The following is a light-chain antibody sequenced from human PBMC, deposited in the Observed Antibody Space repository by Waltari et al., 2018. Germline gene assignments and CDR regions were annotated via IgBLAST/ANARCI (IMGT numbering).Light chain of an antibody. CDR3: AAWDDSLSGRV. J-gene: IGLJ3*02. CDR1: RSNIGSNY. CDR2: RNN. V-gene: IGLV1-47*01. Sequence: QSVLPQPPSASGTPGQRVTISCSGTRSNIGSNYLYWYQQLPGTAPKLLIYRNNQRPSGVPDRFSGSKSGTSASLAISGLRSEDEADYYCAAWDDSLSGRVFGGGTKVTVL.